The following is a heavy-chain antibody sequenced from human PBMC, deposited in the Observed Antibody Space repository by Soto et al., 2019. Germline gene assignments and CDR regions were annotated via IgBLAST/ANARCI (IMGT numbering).Heavy chain of an antibody. CDR1: GYSISSGYY. CDR3: ARVDYVFDY. V-gene: IGHV4-38-2*01. J-gene: IGHJ4*02. CDR2: IYHSGST. D-gene: IGHD4-17*01. Sequence: SETLSLTCAVSGYSISSGYYWGWIRQPPGKGLEWIGSIYHSGSTYYNPSLKSRVTISVDTSKNQFSLKLSSVTAADTAVYYCARVDYVFDYWSQGTLVTVS.